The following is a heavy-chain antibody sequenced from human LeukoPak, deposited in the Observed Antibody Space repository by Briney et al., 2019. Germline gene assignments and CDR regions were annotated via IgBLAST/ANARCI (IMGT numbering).Heavy chain of an antibody. Sequence: PSETLSLTCTVSGGSISSGGSYWAWIRQPPGRGLEWIGSIYYIGTTYYNPSLKSRVTVSVDTSMNQFSLKLSSVTAADTAMYFCARGRAAAEVYWGQGTLVTVSS. CDR2: IYYIGTT. J-gene: IGHJ4*02. D-gene: IGHD6-13*01. CDR3: ARGRAAAEVY. CDR1: GGSISSGGSY. V-gene: IGHV4-39*01.